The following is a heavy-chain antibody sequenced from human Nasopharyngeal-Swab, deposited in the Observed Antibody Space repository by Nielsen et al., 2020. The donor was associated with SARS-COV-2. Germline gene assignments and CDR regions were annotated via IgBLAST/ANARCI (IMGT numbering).Heavy chain of an antibody. CDR1: GFTFSSYS. Sequence: GESLKISCAASGFTFSSYSMNWVRQAPGKGLEWVSSVSTSGTYIYYADSVKGRFTISRDNAKNTLYLQMNSLRTEDTAVYYCARVDSASHRQIRYYNYYYMDVWGKGTTVTVSS. V-gene: IGHV3-21*01. CDR2: VSTSGTYI. J-gene: IGHJ6*03. D-gene: IGHD1-26*01. CDR3: ARVDSASHRQIRYYNYYYMDV.